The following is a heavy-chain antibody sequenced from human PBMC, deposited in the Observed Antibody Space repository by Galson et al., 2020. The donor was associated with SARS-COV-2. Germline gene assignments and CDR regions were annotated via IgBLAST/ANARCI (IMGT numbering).Heavy chain of an antibody. CDR3: AKDAAHCSSTSCYDYYYYYYGMDV. J-gene: IGHJ6*02. CDR1: GFTFSSYA. D-gene: IGHD2-2*01. V-gene: IGHV3-23*01. CDR2: ISGSGGST. Sequence: GESLKISCAASGFTFSSYAMSWVRQAPGKGLEWVSAISGSGGSTYYADSVKGRFTISRDNSKNTLYLQMNSLRAEDTAVYYCAKDAAHCSSTSCYDYYYYYYGMDVWGQGTTVTVSS.